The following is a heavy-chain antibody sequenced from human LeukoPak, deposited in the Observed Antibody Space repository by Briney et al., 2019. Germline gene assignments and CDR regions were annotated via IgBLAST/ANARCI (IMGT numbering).Heavy chain of an antibody. CDR3: AREGVYDSSGSVGY. J-gene: IGHJ4*02. D-gene: IGHD3-22*01. V-gene: IGHV3-7*01. Sequence: ETLSLTCAVSGGSISSNSYYWGWIRQPPGKGLEWVANIKQDGSEKYYVDSVKGRFTISRDNAKNSLYLQMNSLRAEDTAVYYCAREGVYDSSGSVGYWGQGTLVTVSS. CDR1: GGSISSNSYY. CDR2: IKQDGSEK.